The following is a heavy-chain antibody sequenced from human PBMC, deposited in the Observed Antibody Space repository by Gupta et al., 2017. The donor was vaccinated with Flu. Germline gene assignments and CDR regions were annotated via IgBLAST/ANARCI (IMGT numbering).Heavy chain of an antibody. D-gene: IGHD3-10*01. CDR1: GYTFTSYG. Sequence: QVQLVQSGAEVKKPGASVKVSCKASGYTFTSYGISWVRQAPGQGLEWMGWISAYNGNTNYAQKLQGRVTMTTDTSTSTAYMELRSLRSDDTAVYYCARVPKLLWFGELLYRYYFDYWGQGTLVTVSS. J-gene: IGHJ4*02. V-gene: IGHV1-18*01. CDR2: ISAYNGNT. CDR3: ARVPKLLWFGELLYRYYFDY.